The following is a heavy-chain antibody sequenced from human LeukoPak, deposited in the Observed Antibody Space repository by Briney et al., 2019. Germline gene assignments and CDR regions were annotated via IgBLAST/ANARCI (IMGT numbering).Heavy chain of an antibody. CDR1: GGTFSSYA. J-gene: IGHJ3*02. CDR2: INPSGGST. V-gene: IGHV1-46*01. CDR3: ASWFGENDALDI. Sequence: ASVKVSCKASGGTFSSYAISWVRQAPGRGLEWMGIINPSGGSTRYAQKFQGRVTMTRDTSTSTVYMELKRLRSEDTAVYYCASWFGENDALDIWGQGTMVTVSS. D-gene: IGHD3-10*01.